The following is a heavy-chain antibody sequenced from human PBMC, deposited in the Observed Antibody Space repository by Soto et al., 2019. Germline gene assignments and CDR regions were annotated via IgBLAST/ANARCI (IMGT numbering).Heavy chain of an antibody. CDR2: INSDGSST. J-gene: IGHJ3*02. CDR3: ARAVVEPPDAFDI. CDR1: GFTFSSYW. V-gene: IGHV3-74*01. D-gene: IGHD2-15*01. Sequence: GGSLRLSCAASGFTFSSYWMHWVRQAPGKGLVWVSRINSDGSSTSYADSVKGRFTISRDNAKNTLYLQRNSLRAEDTVVYYCARAVVEPPDAFDIWGKGTMVTVS.